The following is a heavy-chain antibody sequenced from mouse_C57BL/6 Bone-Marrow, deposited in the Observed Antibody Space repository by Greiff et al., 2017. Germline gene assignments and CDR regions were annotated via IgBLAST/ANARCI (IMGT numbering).Heavy chain of an antibody. Sequence: VQLQQSGAELARPGASVKLSCKASGYTFTSYGISWVKQRTGQGLEWIGEIYPRSGNTYYNEKFKGKATLTADKSSSTAYMELRSLTSEDAAVYFCSIYECYSAWFAYGGQGTLVTVSA. V-gene: IGHV1-81*01. D-gene: IGHD2-3*01. CDR2: IYPRSGNT. J-gene: IGHJ3*01. CDR1: GYTFTSYG. CDR3: SIYECYSAWFAY.